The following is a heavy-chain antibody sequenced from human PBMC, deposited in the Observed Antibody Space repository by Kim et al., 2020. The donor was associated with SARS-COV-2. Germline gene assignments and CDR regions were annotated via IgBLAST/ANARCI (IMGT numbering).Heavy chain of an antibody. CDR2: ISSSGTSI. CDR3: VRDAYMPPYYYMDV. CDR1: GFTFSNYE. D-gene: IGHD2-2*01. Sequence: GGSLRLSCAAFGFTFSNYEMNWVRQAPGKGLEWVAHISSSGTSIYYADSVKGRFPSSRDNAKKSLSLQMNNLRAEDTAVYYCVRDAYMPPYYYMDVWGEG. V-gene: IGHV3-48*03. J-gene: IGHJ6*03.